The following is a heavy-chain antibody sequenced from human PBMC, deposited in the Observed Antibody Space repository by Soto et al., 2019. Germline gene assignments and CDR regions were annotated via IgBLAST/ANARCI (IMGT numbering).Heavy chain of an antibody. CDR3: ARARAVVYYYGLDV. D-gene: IGHD6-19*01. V-gene: IGHV3-7*01. CDR1: GFTVNSFW. Sequence: EVQLVESGGALVQPGASLRLSCAASGFTVNSFWMTWVRQAPGRGLEWVANINEAGSETYYVDSVKGRFTISRDNAKNSLYLQMISLRAEDTAVYYCARARAVVYYYGLDVWGQGTTVTVSS. J-gene: IGHJ6*02. CDR2: INEAGSET.